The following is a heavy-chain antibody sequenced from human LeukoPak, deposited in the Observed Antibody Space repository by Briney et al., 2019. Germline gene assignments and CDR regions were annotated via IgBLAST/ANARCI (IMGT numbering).Heavy chain of an antibody. D-gene: IGHD6-13*01. CDR1: GYSISSGYY. V-gene: IGHV4-38-2*02. CDR3: ARDTAAAGNFDY. J-gene: IGHJ4*02. CDR2: LYPSGIT. Sequence: PSETLSLTCDVSGYSISSGYYWVWIRQPPGKGLEWIGNLYPSGITYYNPSLKSRVTISVDTSKNQFSLNLSSVTAADTAGYYCARDTAAAGNFDYWGQGTLVTVSS.